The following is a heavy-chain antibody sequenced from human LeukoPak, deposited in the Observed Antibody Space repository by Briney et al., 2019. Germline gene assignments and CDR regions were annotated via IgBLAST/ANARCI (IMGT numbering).Heavy chain of an antibody. CDR1: GGSFSGYY. CDR2: INHSGST. J-gene: IGHJ3*02. V-gene: IGHV4-34*01. CDR3: ATWGTSCYGSGSYVGQAFDI. Sequence: SETLSLTCAVYGGSFSGYYWSWIRQPPGKGLEGIGEINHSGSTNYNPSLKSRVTISVDPSKHPFSLTLSSVTAADTAVYSCATWGTSCYGSGSYVGQAFDIWGQGTLVTVSS. D-gene: IGHD3-10*01.